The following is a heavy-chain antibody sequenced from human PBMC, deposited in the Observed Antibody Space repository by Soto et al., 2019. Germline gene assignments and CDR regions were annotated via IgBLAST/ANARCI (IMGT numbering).Heavy chain of an antibody. Sequence: EVQLVESGGGLIQPGGSLRLSCAASGFTVSSNYMSWVRQAPGRGLEWVSVIYSGGSTYYADSVKGRFTISRDNSTNTLYLQMNSLRAEDTAVYYCARDLRTLYGMDVWGQGTTVTVSS. V-gene: IGHV3-53*01. CDR1: GFTVSSNY. J-gene: IGHJ6*02. CDR3: ARDLRTLYGMDV. CDR2: IYSGGST.